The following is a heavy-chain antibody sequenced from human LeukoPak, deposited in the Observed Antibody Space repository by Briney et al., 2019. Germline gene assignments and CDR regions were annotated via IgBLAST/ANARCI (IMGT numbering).Heavy chain of an antibody. CDR3: ARTRIAVAGTPFDY. J-gene: IGHJ4*02. CDR1: GGSISSSSYY. D-gene: IGHD6-19*01. Sequence: SETLSLTCTVSGGSISSSSYYWGWIRQPPGKGLEWIGSIYYSGSTYYNPSLKSRVTISVDTSKNQFSLKLSSVTAADTVVYYCARTRIAVAGTPFDYWGQGTLVTVSS. CDR2: IYYSGST. V-gene: IGHV4-39*07.